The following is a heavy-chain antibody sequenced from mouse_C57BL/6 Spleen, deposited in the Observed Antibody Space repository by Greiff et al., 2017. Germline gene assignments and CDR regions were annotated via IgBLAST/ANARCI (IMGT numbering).Heavy chain of an antibody. J-gene: IGHJ3*01. V-gene: IGHV3-6*01. Sequence: EVKLHESGPGLVKPSQSLSLTCSVTGYSITSGYYWYWIRQFPGNILEWMGYISDDGSNNYNPSLKNRITITRDTSKNKFFLKLNTVTTEDTATYYCARDRYGSSFFAYWGQGTLVTVSA. D-gene: IGHD1-1*01. CDR2: ISDDGSN. CDR1: GYSITSGYY. CDR3: ARDRYGSSFFAY.